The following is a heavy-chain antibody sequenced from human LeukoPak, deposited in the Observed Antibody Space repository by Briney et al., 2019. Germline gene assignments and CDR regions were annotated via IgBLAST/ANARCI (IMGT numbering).Heavy chain of an antibody. V-gene: IGHV1-2*06. CDR2: INPNTGAT. CDR1: GYTFTNYY. J-gene: IGHJ5*02. CDR3: ARDQGDGGNSFDP. Sequence: ASVKVSCKASGYTFTNYYIHWVRQAPGHGLEWMGRINPNTGATEYAQKFQGRVSMIRDRSINTAFMEVSRLRYDDTAVYYCARDQGDGGNSFDPWGQGTLVTVSS. D-gene: IGHD4-23*01.